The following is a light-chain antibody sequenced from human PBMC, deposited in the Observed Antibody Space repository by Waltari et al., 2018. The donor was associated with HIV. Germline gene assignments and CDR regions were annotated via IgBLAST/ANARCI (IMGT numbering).Light chain of an antibody. V-gene: IGKV3-15*01. J-gene: IGKJ2*01. CDR2: GVS. Sequence: EIVMTQSPATLSVSPVERVTLSCRASQSIAKNLAWYQQKPGQAPRLLMYGVSTRATGIPARFSGSGSWTEFTLTISSLQSEDLAVYYCQQYNDWPFTFGQGTKLEIK. CDR1: QSIAKN. CDR3: QQYNDWPFT.